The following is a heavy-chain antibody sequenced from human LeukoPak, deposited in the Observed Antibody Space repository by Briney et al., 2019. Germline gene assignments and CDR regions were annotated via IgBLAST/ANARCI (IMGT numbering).Heavy chain of an antibody. CDR1: GYTLTELS. CDR2: FDPEDGET. Sequence: ASVKVSCKVSGYTLTELSMHWVRQAPGKGLEWMGGFDPEDGETIYAQKFQGRVTMTEDTSTDTAYMELSSLRSEDTAVYYCATTGDYYGSGSYLEYFQHWGQGTLVTVSS. J-gene: IGHJ1*01. V-gene: IGHV1-24*01. CDR3: ATTGDYYGSGSYLEYFQH. D-gene: IGHD3-10*01.